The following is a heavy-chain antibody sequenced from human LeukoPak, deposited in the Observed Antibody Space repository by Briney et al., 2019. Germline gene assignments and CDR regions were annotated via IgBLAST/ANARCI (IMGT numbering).Heavy chain of an antibody. Sequence: PSETLSLTCTVSGGSISSYYWSWIRRPPGKGLEWIGYIYYGGSTNYNPSLKSRVTISVDTSKNQFSLKLSSVTAADTAVYYCARFTAIEGAFDYWGQGTLVTVSS. J-gene: IGHJ4*02. CDR2: IYYGGST. V-gene: IGHV4-59*01. CDR3: ARFTAIEGAFDY. D-gene: IGHD2-21*02. CDR1: GGSISSYY.